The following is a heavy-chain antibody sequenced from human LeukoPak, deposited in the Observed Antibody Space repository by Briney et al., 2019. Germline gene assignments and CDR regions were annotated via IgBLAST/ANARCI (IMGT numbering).Heavy chain of an antibody. CDR2: ISYDGSNK. CDR3: AREDDSSGYYWYFDL. J-gene: IGHJ2*01. D-gene: IGHD3-22*01. Sequence: GGSLRLSCAASGFTFSSYGMHWVRQAPGKGLEWAAVISYDGSNKYYADSVKGRFTISRDNSKNTLYLQMNSLRAEDTAVYYCAREDDSSGYYWYFDLWGRGTLVTVSS. V-gene: IGHV3-30*03. CDR1: GFTFSSYG.